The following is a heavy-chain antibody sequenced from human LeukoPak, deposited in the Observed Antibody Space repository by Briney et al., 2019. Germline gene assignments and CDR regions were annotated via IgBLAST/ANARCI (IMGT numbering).Heavy chain of an antibody. CDR3: ARGAYGSGL. V-gene: IGHV4-61*02. Sequence: SETLSLTCTVSGGSISSGSYYWSWIRQPAGKGLEWIGRIYTSGSTDYNPALRSRVTISVDTSKNQFSLKLRFVTAADTAVYYCARGAYGSGLXGQGTLVTVSS. D-gene: IGHD6-19*01. CDR2: IYTSGST. J-gene: IGHJ4*02. CDR1: GGSISSGSYY.